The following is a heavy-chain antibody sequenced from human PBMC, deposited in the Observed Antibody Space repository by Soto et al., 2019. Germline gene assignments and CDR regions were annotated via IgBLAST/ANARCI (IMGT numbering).Heavy chain of an antibody. V-gene: IGHV3-9*01. D-gene: IGHD3-10*01. Sequence: DVQLVESGGGLVQPGRSLRLSCAASGFTFDDYAMHWVRQAPGKGLEWVSGISWNSGSIGYADSVKGRFTISRDNAKNSLYLQMNSLRAEDTALYYCAKASVWFGEANAFDIWGQGTMVTVSS. CDR1: GFTFDDYA. J-gene: IGHJ3*02. CDR3: AKASVWFGEANAFDI. CDR2: ISWNSGSI.